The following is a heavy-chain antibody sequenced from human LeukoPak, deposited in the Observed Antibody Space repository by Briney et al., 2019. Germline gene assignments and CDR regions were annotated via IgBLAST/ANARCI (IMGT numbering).Heavy chain of an antibody. Sequence: GGSLRLSCAASGFTFSSYSMNWVRQAPGKGLEWVSFISASSSYIYYADSVKGRFTISRDNAKNSLYLQMNSLRAEDTAVYYCARDSLKNGYNYDYFDYWGQGTLVTVSS. CDR2: ISASSSYI. J-gene: IGHJ4*02. CDR3: ARDSLKNGYNYDYFDY. D-gene: IGHD5-24*01. CDR1: GFTFSSYS. V-gene: IGHV3-21*01.